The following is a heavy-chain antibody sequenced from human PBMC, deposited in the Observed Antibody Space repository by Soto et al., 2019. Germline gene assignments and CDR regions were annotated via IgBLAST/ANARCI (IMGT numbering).Heavy chain of an antibody. V-gene: IGHV1-2*02. CDR1: GYTFSGYF. CDR3: ARGYYSSSWRVVDY. J-gene: IGHJ4*02. CDR2: MNPNSGGT. Sequence: QVQLVQSGADVKKPGASVKVSCKTSGYTFSGYFMHWLRQAPGQGLEWMGWMNPNSGGTDYAQNFQGRVSMTWDTSISTAYLELSRLRSDDKAIYYSARGYYSSSWRVVDYWGQATLVT. D-gene: IGHD6-13*01.